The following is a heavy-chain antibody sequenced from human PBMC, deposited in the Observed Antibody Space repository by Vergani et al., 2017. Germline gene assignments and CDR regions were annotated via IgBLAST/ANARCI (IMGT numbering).Heavy chain of an antibody. D-gene: IGHD6-19*01. CDR1: GASIRSSNYY. Sequence: QLQLQESGPGLVKPSATLSLTCSVSGASIRSSNYYWGWIRQPPGKGLEWMASIYYSGSTYYNPSLKIRVTISVDTSKNQFSLKLSSVTAADTAVYFCARRSTVEWLVKLGWIDPWGQGILVTVSS. J-gene: IGHJ5*02. CDR3: ARRSTVEWLVKLGWIDP. V-gene: IGHV4-39*01. CDR2: IYYSGST.